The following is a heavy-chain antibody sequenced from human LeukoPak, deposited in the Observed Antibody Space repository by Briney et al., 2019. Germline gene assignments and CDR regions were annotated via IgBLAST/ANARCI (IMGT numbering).Heavy chain of an antibody. CDR3: ARGGGYSYGSFDY. D-gene: IGHD5-18*01. V-gene: IGHV3-7*01. CDR2: IKQDGSEK. J-gene: IGHJ4*02. CDR1: GFSFSSYW. Sequence: GGSLRLSCAASGFSFSSYWMSWVRQASGKGLEWVANIKQDGSEKDYVDSVKGRFTISRDNAKNSLYLQMNSLRAEDTAVYYCARGGGYSYGSFDYWGQGTLVTVSS.